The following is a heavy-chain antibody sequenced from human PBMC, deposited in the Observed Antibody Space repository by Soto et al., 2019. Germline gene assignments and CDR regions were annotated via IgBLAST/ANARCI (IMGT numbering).Heavy chain of an antibody. J-gene: IGHJ3*02. CDR1: GGSISSYY. CDR2: IYYSGST. V-gene: IGHV4-59*01. CDR3: ARMHANKIDAFDI. D-gene: IGHD2-8*01. Sequence: PSETLSLTCTVSGGSISSYYWSWIRQPPGKGLEWIGYIYYSGSTNYNPSLKSRVTISVDTSKNQFSLKLSSVTAADTAVYYCARMHANKIDAFDIWGQGTMVTVSS.